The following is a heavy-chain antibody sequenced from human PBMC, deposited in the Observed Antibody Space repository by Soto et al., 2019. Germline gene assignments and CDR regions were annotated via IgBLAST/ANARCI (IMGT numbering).Heavy chain of an antibody. CDR3: ARDRGSYGYYYGMDV. CDR1: GGSISSYY. Sequence: SETLSLTCPVSGGSISSYYWSWIRQPPGKGLEWIGYIYYSGSTNYNPSLKSRVTISVDTSKNQFSLKLSSVTAADTAVYYCARDRGSYGYYYGMDVWGQGTTVTVSS. CDR2: IYYSGST. D-gene: IGHD5-18*01. V-gene: IGHV4-59*01. J-gene: IGHJ6*02.